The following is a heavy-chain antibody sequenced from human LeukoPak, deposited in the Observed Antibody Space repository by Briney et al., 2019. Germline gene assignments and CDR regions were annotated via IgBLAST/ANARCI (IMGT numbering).Heavy chain of an antibody. V-gene: IGHV4-4*09. J-gene: IGHJ6*03. CDR2: IYASGST. Sequence: KPSETLSLTCTVSGGSISSYYWNWIRQPPGKGLEWIGYIYASGSTNYNPSLNSRITISLDTSKNQFSLRLSSVTAADTAVYYCARQQGYYDTIGRYYHYYMDVWGKGTTVTVSS. D-gene: IGHD3-22*01. CDR1: GGSISSYY. CDR3: ARQQGYYDTIGRYYHYYMDV.